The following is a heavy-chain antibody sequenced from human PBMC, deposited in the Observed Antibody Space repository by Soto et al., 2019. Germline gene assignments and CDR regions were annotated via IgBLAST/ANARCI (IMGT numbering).Heavy chain of an antibody. D-gene: IGHD5-12*01. CDR3: VRDSGRFSGSLFDY. CDR2: ISNDGENK. V-gene: IGHV3-30*03. Sequence: ESGGGVVQPGRSLGLSCAVSGFIFSTYGMHWLRQAPGKGLEWVAVISNDGENKDFADSVKGRFTISRDNVKNTLYLQMNNLRPEDTAVYFCVRDSGRFSGSLFDYWGQGTLVTVSS. J-gene: IGHJ4*02. CDR1: GFIFSTYG.